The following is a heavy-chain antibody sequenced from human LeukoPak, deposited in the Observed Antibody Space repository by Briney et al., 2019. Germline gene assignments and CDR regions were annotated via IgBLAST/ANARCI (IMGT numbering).Heavy chain of an antibody. J-gene: IGHJ4*02. CDR1: GYSFTNYW. Sequence: GESLKISCKGSGYSFTNYWIGWVRQMPGKGLEWMGIIYPGDSDIRYSPSFQGQVTISADKSISTAYLQWSSLRASDTAMYYCARRNSQIGDYWGQGTLVTVSS. CDR2: IYPGDSDI. D-gene: IGHD2/OR15-2a*01. V-gene: IGHV5-51*01. CDR3: ARRNSQIGDY.